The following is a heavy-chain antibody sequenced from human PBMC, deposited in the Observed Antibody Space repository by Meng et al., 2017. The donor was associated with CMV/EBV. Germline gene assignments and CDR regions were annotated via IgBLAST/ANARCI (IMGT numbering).Heavy chain of an antibody. CDR2: ISSSSSYI. CDR1: GFTFSSYS. J-gene: IGHJ6*02. CDR3: ARDSRSYYGDYYYYGMDV. Sequence: GESLKISCAASGFTFSSYSMNWVRQAPGKGLEWVSSISSSSSYIYYADSVKGRFIISRDNAKNSLYLQMNSLRAEDTAVYYCARDSRSYYGDYYYYGMDVWGQGTTVTVSS. D-gene: IGHD4-17*01. V-gene: IGHV3-21*01.